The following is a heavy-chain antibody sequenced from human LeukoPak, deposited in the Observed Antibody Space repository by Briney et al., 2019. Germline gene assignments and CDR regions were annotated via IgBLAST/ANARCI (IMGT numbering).Heavy chain of an antibody. Sequence: SETLSLTRAVYGGSFSGYYWSWIRQPPGKGLEWIGEINHSGSTNYNPSLKSRVTISVDTSKNQFSLKLSSVTAADTAVYYCARFRIVVVPAAPLGYGMDVWGQGTTVTVSS. CDR3: ARFRIVVVPAAPLGYGMDV. D-gene: IGHD2-2*01. J-gene: IGHJ6*02. V-gene: IGHV4-34*01. CDR2: INHSGST. CDR1: GGSFSGYY.